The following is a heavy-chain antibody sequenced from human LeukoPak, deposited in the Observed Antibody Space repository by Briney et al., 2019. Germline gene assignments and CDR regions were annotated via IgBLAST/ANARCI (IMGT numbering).Heavy chain of an antibody. CDR3: ARGVVIAPQTFDY. V-gene: IGHV4-61*01. CDR2: IYYSGST. J-gene: IGHJ4*02. Sequence: PSGTLSLTCTVSGGSISSSSYYWSWIRQPPGKGLEWIGYIYYSGSTNYNPSLKSRVTISVDTSKNQFSLKLSSVTAADTAVYYCARGVVIAPQTFDYWGQGTLVTVSS. CDR1: GGSISSSSYY. D-gene: IGHD2-21*01.